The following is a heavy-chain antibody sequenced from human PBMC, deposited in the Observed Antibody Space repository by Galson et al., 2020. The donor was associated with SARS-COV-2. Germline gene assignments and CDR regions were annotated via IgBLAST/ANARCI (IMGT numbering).Heavy chain of an antibody. Sequence: KISCKASGFTFSNSAIQWVRQARGQRPEWIGWIVVGSGDTKYAHKFQERVTITRDTATSTVYMELTSLRSEDTAVYYCAASVVRGVIQCNWFGPWCQGTLVTVSS. CDR1: GFTFSNSA. D-gene: IGHD3-10*01. V-gene: IGHV1-58*02. CDR2: IVVGSGDT. J-gene: IGHJ5*02. CDR3: AASVVRGVIQCNWFGP.